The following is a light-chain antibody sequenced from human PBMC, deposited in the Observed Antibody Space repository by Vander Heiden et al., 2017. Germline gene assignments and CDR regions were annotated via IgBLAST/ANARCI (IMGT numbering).Light chain of an antibody. CDR2: KAS. J-gene: IGKJ2*02. CDR1: QTISTW. V-gene: IGKV1-5*03. Sequence: IQMTQSPSTLSASVGDRVTITCRASQTISTWLAWYQQKPGKAPKLLIYKASSLHSGVPSRFRGSGSGTEFTLTISSLQADDLTTYYCQQYDSSHGTFGQGTKLEIK. CDR3: QQYDSSHGT.